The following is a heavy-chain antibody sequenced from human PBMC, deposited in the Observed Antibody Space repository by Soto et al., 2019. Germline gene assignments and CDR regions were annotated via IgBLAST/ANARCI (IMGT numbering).Heavy chain of an antibody. V-gene: IGHV3-7*01. CDR1: RSR. J-gene: IGHJ6*01. Sequence: RSRRSWDHQKKKKGLEWVANIKQDGSEKYYVNSVKGRFTISRDNAKNSLYLQMNSLRAEDTAVYYCARWATYFFFGGGYTRYCSSGMAVRVQGTT. D-gene: IGHD3-3*01. CDR2: IKQDGSEK. CDR3: ARWATYFFFGGGYTRYCSSGMAV.